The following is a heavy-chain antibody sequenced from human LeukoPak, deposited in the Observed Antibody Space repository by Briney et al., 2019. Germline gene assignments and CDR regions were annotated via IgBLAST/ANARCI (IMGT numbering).Heavy chain of an antibody. Sequence: ASVKVSCKASGYTFTGYYMHWVRQAPGQGLEWMGWINPNSGGTNYAQKFQGRVTMTRDTSISTAYMELSRLRSDDTAAYYCARARRYCSSTSCYVCWGQGTLVTVSS. V-gene: IGHV1-2*02. CDR3: ARARRYCSSTSCYVC. D-gene: IGHD2-2*01. CDR2: INPNSGGT. J-gene: IGHJ4*02. CDR1: GYTFTGYY.